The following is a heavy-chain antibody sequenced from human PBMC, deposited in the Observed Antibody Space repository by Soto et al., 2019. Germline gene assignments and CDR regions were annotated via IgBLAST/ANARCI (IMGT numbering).Heavy chain of an antibody. CDR3: ARTPLGYCSGGSCNLDY. CDR1: GGTFSSYA. J-gene: IGHJ4*02. CDR2: IIPIFGTA. Sequence: QVQLVQSGAEVKKPGSSVKVSCKASGGTFSSYAISWVRQAPGQGLEWMGGIIPIFGTANYAQKFQGRVTITAHESTSTAYMELSSLRSEDTAVYYCARTPLGYCSGGSCNLDYWGQGTLVTVSS. V-gene: IGHV1-69*12. D-gene: IGHD2-15*01.